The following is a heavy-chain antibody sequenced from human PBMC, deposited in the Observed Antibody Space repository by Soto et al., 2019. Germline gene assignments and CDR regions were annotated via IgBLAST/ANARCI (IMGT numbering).Heavy chain of an antibody. V-gene: IGHV3-9*01. CDR1: GFTFDDYA. CDR2: INWNSGSI. CDR3: VKDESINWYSGHFRH. J-gene: IGHJ1*01. D-gene: IGHD6-13*01. Sequence: EVQLVESGGGLVQPGRSLRLSCAASGFTFDDYAMHWVRQVPGKGLEWVSGINWNSGSIGYADSVKGRFAISSDNAKNSLPLQMNSLRAEDTAFYYCVKDESINWYSGHFRHWGQGTLVTVSS.